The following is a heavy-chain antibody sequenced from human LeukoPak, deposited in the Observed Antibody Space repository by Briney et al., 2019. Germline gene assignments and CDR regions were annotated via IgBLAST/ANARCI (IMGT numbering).Heavy chain of an antibody. CDR2: IYYSGST. Sequence: SETLSLTCTVSGGSISSYYWSWIRQPPGKGLEWIGYIYYSGSTNYNPSLKSRVTISVDTSKNQFSLKLSSVTAADTAVYYCARDVSDSSGYYYYFDYWGQGTLVTVSS. CDR1: GGSISSYY. J-gene: IGHJ4*02. CDR3: ARDVSDSSGYYYYFDY. V-gene: IGHV4-59*01. D-gene: IGHD3-22*01.